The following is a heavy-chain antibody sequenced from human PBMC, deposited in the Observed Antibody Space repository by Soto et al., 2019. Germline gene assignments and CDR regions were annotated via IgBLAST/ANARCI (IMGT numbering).Heavy chain of an antibody. D-gene: IGHD3-22*01. CDR1: RFTFSTYA. CDR2: VAFDGSNK. V-gene: IGHV3-30-3*01. CDR3: GRITLKTSVDTFDF. Sequence: GGSLRLSCAASRFTFSTYALHWVRQAPGKGLEWVATVAFDGSNKYHADSVEGRFTISRDDSKNTLYLQLNSLRAEDTAVYYCGRITLKTSVDTFDFWGQGTMVTVSS. J-gene: IGHJ3*01.